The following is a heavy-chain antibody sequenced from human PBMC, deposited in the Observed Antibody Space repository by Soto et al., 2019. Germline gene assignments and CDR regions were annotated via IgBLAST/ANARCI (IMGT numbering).Heavy chain of an antibody. CDR1: GFSFSTSGVG. CDR2: VYWDDDK. D-gene: IGHD4-17*01. CDR3: AHVSNADYYFDY. J-gene: IGHJ4*02. V-gene: IGHV2-5*02. Sequence: SGPTLVNPTQTLTLTCTFSGFSFSTSGVGVGWIRQPPGEALEWLALVYWDDDKRYSPALMSRLTITKDTSKNQVVLTMTNLDPVDSATYYCAHVSNADYYFDYWGQGTLVTVSS.